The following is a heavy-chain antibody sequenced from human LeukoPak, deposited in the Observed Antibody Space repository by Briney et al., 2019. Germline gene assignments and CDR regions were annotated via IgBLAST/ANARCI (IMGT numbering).Heavy chain of an antibody. D-gene: IGHD5-12*01. CDR2: ISGSGGTT. CDR3: AKARGYGGHDYLGSFDY. CDR1: GFTFKNYA. Sequence: GGSLRLSCVASGFTFKNYAMSWVRQAPGKGLEWVSSISGSGGTTYYTDSVKGRFTISRDNSKNTLYLQMNSLRAEDTAVYYCAKARGYGGHDYLGSFDYWGQGTLVTVSS. J-gene: IGHJ4*02. V-gene: IGHV3-23*01.